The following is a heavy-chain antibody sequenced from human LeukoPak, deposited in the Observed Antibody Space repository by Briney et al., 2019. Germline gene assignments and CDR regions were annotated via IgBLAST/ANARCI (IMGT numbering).Heavy chain of an antibody. V-gene: IGHV4-34*01. D-gene: IGHD6-13*01. Sequence: NPSETLSLTCAVYGGSFSSYYWSWIRQPPGKGLEWIGEINHSGSTNYNPSLKSRVTISVDTSKNQFSLKLSSVTAADTAVYYCASKGGLIAAAGTFDYWGQGTLVTVSS. CDR1: GGSFSSYY. CDR3: ASKGGLIAAAGTFDY. J-gene: IGHJ4*02. CDR2: INHSGST.